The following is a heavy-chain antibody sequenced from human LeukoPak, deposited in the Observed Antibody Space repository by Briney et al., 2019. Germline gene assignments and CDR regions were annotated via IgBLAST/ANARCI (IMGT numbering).Heavy chain of an antibody. Sequence: ASVKVSCKASGYTFTGYYMHWLRQAPGQGLEWMGWINPNSGGTNYAQKFQGRVTMTRDTSISTAYMELSRLRSEDTAVYYCARCRGVIIHTHDAFDIWGQGTMVTVSS. J-gene: IGHJ3*02. CDR1: GYTFTGYY. V-gene: IGHV1-2*02. CDR3: ARCRGVIIHTHDAFDI. CDR2: INPNSGGT. D-gene: IGHD3-10*01.